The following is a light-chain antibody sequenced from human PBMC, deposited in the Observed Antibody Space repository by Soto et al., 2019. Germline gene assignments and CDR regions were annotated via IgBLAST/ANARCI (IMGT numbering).Light chain of an antibody. CDR3: TSYAGSNNPVV. Sequence: QSALTQPPSASGSPGQSVTISCTGTSSDVGDYNFVSWYQQHPGKAPKLMIYEVSKRPSGVPDRFSGSKSGNTASLTVSGLQAEDEADYYCTSYAGSNNPVVFGGGTKVTVL. V-gene: IGLV2-8*01. CDR2: EVS. J-gene: IGLJ2*01. CDR1: SSDVGDYNF.